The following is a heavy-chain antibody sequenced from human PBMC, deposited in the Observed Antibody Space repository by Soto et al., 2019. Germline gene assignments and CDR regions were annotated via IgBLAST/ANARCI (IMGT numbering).Heavy chain of an antibody. V-gene: IGHV3-21*01. CDR2: ISSSSSYI. D-gene: IGHD2-15*01. Sequence: EVQLVESGGGLVKPGGSLRLSCAASGFTFSSYSMNWVRQAPGKGLEWVSSISSSSSYIYYADSVKGRFTISRDNAENSLYLQMNSLRAEDTAVYYCARDTSCSGGSCYENWFDPWGQGTLVTVSS. CDR3: ARDTSCSGGSCYENWFDP. CDR1: GFTFSSYS. J-gene: IGHJ5*02.